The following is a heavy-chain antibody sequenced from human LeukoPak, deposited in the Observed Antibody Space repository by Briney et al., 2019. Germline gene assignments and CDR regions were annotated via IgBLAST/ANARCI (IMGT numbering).Heavy chain of an antibody. CDR1: GGSISSYY. CDR2: IYYSGST. J-gene: IGHJ4*02. V-gene: IGHV4-59*12. Sequence: SETLSLTCTVSGGSISSYYWSWIRQPPGKGLEWIGYIYYSGSTNYNPSLKSRVTISVDTSKNQFSLKLSSVTAADTAVYYCAEGTMVRGVDYWGQGTLVTVSS. D-gene: IGHD3-10*01. CDR3: AEGTMVRGVDY.